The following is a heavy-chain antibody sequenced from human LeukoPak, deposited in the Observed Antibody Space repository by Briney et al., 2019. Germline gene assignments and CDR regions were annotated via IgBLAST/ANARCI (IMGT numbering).Heavy chain of an antibody. Sequence: PSETLSLTCTVSGGSISSGNYYWGWVRQPPGKGLEWIGSVYYSGSTYYNSSLESRVTISVDTSKNQFSLKLSSVTAADTAVYYCARRLYYYDSSGYYNAFDIWGQGTTVTVSS. CDR1: GGSISSGNYY. D-gene: IGHD3-22*01. CDR2: VYYSGST. V-gene: IGHV4-39*01. J-gene: IGHJ3*02. CDR3: ARRLYYYDSSGYYNAFDI.